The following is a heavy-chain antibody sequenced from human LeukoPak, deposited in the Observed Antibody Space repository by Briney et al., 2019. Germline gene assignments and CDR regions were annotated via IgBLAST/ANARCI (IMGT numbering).Heavy chain of an antibody. CDR3: ARQVAGWGNYYYMDV. CDR2: IYYSGST. D-gene: IGHD6-19*01. V-gene: IGHV4-39*01. J-gene: IGHJ6*03. CDR1: GGSISSSSYY. Sequence: SDTLSLTCTVSGGSISSSSYYWGWIRPPPGKGLEWMGSIYYSGSTYYNPSLKSRVTISVDTSKNQFSLKLSSVTAADTAVYYCARQVAGWGNYYYMDVWGKGTTVTVSS.